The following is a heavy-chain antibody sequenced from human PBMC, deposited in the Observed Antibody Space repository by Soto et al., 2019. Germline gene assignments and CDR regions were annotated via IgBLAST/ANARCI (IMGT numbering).Heavy chain of an antibody. CDR1: GGSISSGGYY. V-gene: IGHV4-31*03. CDR3: ARDKRGAAAGHYFDY. CDR2: IYYSGST. Sequence: SETLSLTCTVSGGSISSGGYYWSWIRQHPGKGLEWIGYIYYSGSTYYNPSLKSRVTISVDTSKNQFSLKLSSVTAADTAVYYCARDKRGAAAGHYFDYWGQGALVTVSS. D-gene: IGHD6-13*01. J-gene: IGHJ4*02.